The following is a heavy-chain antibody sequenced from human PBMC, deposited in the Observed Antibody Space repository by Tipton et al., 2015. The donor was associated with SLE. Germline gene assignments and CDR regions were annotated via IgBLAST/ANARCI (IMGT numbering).Heavy chain of an antibody. D-gene: IGHD2-15*01. CDR3: ARGLDYSPGQH. Sequence: SLRLSCAASGFTFSSYGMSWVRQAPGKGLEWVSAISGSGGSTYYADSVKGRFTISRDNSKNTLYLQMNSLRAEDTAVYYCARGLDYSPGQHWGQGTLVTVSS. J-gene: IGHJ1*01. CDR1: GFTFSSYG. V-gene: IGHV3-23*01. CDR2: ISGSGGST.